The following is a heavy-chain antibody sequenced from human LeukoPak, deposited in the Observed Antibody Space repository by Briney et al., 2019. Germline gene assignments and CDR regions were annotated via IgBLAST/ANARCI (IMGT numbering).Heavy chain of an antibody. CDR2: IYYSGST. J-gene: IGHJ4*02. D-gene: IGHD3-16*02. CDR1: GGSISSSSYY. V-gene: IGHV4-39*01. CDR3: ARSYYDYVWGSYRYTSLDTYYFDY. Sequence: SETLSLTCTVSGGSISSSSYYWGWIRQPPGKGLEWIGSIYYSGSTYYNPSLKSRVTISVDTSKNQFSLKLSSVTAADTAMYYCARSYYDYVWGSYRYTSLDTYYFDYWGQGTLVTVSS.